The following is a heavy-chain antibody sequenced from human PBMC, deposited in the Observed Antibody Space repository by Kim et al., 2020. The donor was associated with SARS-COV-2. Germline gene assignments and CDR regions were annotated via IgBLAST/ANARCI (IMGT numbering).Heavy chain of an antibody. D-gene: IGHD3-9*01. V-gene: IGHV4-39*01. CDR3: ARQVVLRYFDWSSDYYGMDV. J-gene: IGHJ6*02. Sequence: SETLSLTCTVSGGSISSSSYYWGWIRQPPGKGLEWIGSIYYSGSTYYNPSLKSRVTISVDTSKNQFSLKLSSVTAADTAMYYCARQVVLRYFDWSSDYYGMDVWGQGTTVTVSS. CDR1: GGSISSSSYY. CDR2: IYYSGST.